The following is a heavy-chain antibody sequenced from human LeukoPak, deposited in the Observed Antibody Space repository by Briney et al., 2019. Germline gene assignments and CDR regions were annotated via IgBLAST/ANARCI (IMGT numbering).Heavy chain of an antibody. D-gene: IGHD3-3*01. J-gene: IGHJ4*02. CDR1: GSTFSIYA. V-gene: IGHV3-23*01. CDR3: ATSKYDFWSGYYRYFDY. Sequence: PGGSLRLSCAASGSTFSIYAMSWVRQAPGKGLEWVSTISGSGDVSYYADSVKGRFTISRDNSKNTLYLQMNSLRAEDTAVYYCATSKYDFWSGYYRYFDYWGQGTLVTVSS. CDR2: ISGSGDVS.